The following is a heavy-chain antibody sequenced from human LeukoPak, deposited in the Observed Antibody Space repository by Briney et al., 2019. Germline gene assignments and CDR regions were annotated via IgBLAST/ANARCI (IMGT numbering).Heavy chain of an antibody. D-gene: IGHD3-22*01. J-gene: IGHJ5*02. V-gene: IGHV1-69*04. CDR1: GGTFSSYA. Sequence: ASVKVSCKASGGTFSSYAISRVRQAPGQGLEWMGRIIPILGIANYAQKFQGRVTITADKSTSTAYMELSSLRSEDTAVYYCARVGGDSSGYSTWFDPWGQGTLVTVSS. CDR2: IIPILGIA. CDR3: ARVGGDSSGYSTWFDP.